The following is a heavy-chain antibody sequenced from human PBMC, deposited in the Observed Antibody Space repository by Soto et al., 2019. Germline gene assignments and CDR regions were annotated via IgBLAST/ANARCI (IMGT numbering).Heavy chain of an antibody. D-gene: IGHD1-26*01. CDR2: ISSRSSTI. CDR3: GGWDNGGLFVY. J-gene: IGHJ4*02. Sequence: QVQLVESGGGLVKPGGSLRLSCAASGFTFSDYYMSWIRQAPGKGLEWVSYISSRSSTIFYADSVKGRFTISRDNVKNSLVLAINNPKAGGTGGLLWGGWDNGGLFVYWGQGILVTVSS. CDR1: GFTFSDYY. V-gene: IGHV3-11*04.